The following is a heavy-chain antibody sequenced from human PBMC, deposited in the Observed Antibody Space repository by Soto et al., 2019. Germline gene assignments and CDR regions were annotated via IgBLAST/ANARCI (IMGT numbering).Heavy chain of an antibody. V-gene: IGHV1-69*13. CDR3: ARVPPGRGYSYRYYFDY. CDR1: GGTFSSYA. CDR2: IIPIFGTA. Sequence: ASVKVSCKASGGTFSSYAISWVRQAPGQGLEWMGGIIPIFGTANYAQKFQGRVTITADESTSTAYMELSSLRSEDTDVYYCARVPPGRGYSYRYYFDYWGQGTLVTVSS. J-gene: IGHJ4*02. D-gene: IGHD5-18*01.